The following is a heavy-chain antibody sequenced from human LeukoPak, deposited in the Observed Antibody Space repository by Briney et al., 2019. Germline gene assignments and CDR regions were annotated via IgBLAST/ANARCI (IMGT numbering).Heavy chain of an antibody. CDR1: GGSISTYY. CDR2: IYTSGST. J-gene: IGHJ6*03. Sequence: PSETLSLTCSVSGGSISTYYWSWIRQPAWKGLEWIGRIYTSGSTNYNPSLKSRVTMSVDTSRNQFSLKLSSVTAADTAVYFCVRVIGAPNYYYYMDVWGKGTTVTVSS. CDR3: VRVIGAPNYYYYMDV. D-gene: IGHD3-22*01. V-gene: IGHV4-4*07.